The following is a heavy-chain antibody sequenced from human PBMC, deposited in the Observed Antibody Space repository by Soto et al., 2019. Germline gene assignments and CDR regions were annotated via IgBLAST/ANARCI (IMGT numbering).Heavy chain of an antibody. CDR3: ARGVSTSVCMDV. CDR2: ISYDGSNK. CDR1: GFTFSSYA. J-gene: IGHJ6*02. V-gene: IGHV3-30-3*01. Sequence: QVQLVESGGGVVQPGRSLRLSCAASGFTFSSYAMHWVRQAPGKGLEWVAVISYDGSNKYYADSVKGRFTISRDNSKTTLYLEMNSLRAEDTAVYYCARGVSTSVCMDVWGQGTTVTVSS. D-gene: IGHD2-2*01.